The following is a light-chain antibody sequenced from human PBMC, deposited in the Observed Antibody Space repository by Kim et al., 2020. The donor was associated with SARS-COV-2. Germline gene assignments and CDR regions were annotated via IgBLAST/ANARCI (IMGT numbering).Light chain of an antibody. CDR2: WAS. CDR3: HQYYRAPRT. Sequence: DIVMTQSPDSLAVSLGERAIINCKSSQSVLYSSNNKNYLAWYQQKPGQPPKLLIYWASTRESGVPDRFSGSGSGTDFTLTISNLQAEDVAVYYCHQYYRAPRTFGPGTKVDIK. CDR1: QSVLYSSNNKNY. V-gene: IGKV4-1*01. J-gene: IGKJ3*01.